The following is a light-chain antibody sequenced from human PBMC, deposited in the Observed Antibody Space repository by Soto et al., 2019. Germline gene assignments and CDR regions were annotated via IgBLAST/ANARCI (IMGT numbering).Light chain of an antibody. V-gene: IGLV2-14*01. CDR2: DVS. CDR3: SSYTSSSPLAV. Sequence: QSALTQPASVSGSPGQSITISCTGTSSDVGGYNYVSWYQQHPGKAPKLMICDVSNRPSGVSNRFSGSKSGNTASLTISGLQAEDEADYYCSSYTSSSPLAVFGTGTKLTVL. CDR1: SSDVGGYNY. J-gene: IGLJ1*01.